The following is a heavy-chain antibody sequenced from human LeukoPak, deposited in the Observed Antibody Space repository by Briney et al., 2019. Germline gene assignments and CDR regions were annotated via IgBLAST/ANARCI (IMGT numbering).Heavy chain of an antibody. V-gene: IGHV1-46*01. CDR1: GYTFTTSY. J-gene: IGHJ4*02. D-gene: IGHD5-24*01. CDR3: ARIRDGYNDAYDI. Sequence: ASVTVSCKASGYTFTTSYIHWVRQAPGQGLEWMGLIKPGGDNTNYAQNFQGRVTMTSDTSASTVYMELSSLRSEDAAIYYCARIRDGYNDAYDIWGQGTLVTVSS. CDR2: IKPGGDNT.